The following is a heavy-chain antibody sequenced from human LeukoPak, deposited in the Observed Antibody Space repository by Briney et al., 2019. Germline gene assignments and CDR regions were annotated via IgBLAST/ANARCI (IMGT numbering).Heavy chain of an antibody. CDR1: GYSFTSYY. Sequence: AESLKISCKGSGYSFTSYYITWVRQMPGKGLEWMGRIDPHDSYTNYSPSFQGHVTISADKSISTAYLQWSSLTASDTAIYYCARSNYGSGSYKDYWGQGTLVTVSS. J-gene: IGHJ4*02. V-gene: IGHV5-10-1*01. CDR3: ARSNYGSGSYKDY. CDR2: IDPHDSYT. D-gene: IGHD3-10*01.